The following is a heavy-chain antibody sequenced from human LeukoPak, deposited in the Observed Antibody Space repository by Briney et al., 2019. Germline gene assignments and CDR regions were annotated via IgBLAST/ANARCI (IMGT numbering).Heavy chain of an antibody. Sequence: ASVKVSCKASGYTFTGYYMHWVRQAPGQGLEWMGWINPNSGGTNYAQKFQGRVTMTRDTSISTAYMELSRLRSDDTAVYYCAIGDIVATSGFDYWGQGTLVTVSS. D-gene: IGHD5-12*01. CDR2: INPNSGGT. J-gene: IGHJ4*02. V-gene: IGHV1-2*02. CDR1: GYTFTGYY. CDR3: AIGDIVATSGFDY.